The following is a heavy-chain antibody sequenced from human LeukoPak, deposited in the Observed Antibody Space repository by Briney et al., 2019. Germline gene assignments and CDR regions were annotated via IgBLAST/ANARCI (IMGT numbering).Heavy chain of an antibody. J-gene: IGHJ6*02. CDR1: GFTFSSYA. CDR3: AKGRRTYYYYGMDV. CDR2: ISGSGGST. V-gene: IGHV3-23*01. Sequence: PGGSLRLSCAASGFTFSSYAMSWVRQAPGKGLEWVSAISGSGGSTYHADSVKGRFTISRDNSKNTLYLQMNSLRAEDTAIYYCAKGRRTYYYYGMDVWGQGTTVTVSS.